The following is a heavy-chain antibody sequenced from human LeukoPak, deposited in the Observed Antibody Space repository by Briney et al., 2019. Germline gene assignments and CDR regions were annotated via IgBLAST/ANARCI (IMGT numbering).Heavy chain of an antibody. V-gene: IGHV6-1*01. J-gene: IGHJ5*02. CDR1: GYSVSSNCAA. CDR2: TYYRSKWYN. D-gene: IGHD3-10*01. Sequence: SQTVSLTCAISGYSVSSNCAAWNWLTPSPSRGLVGLGRTYYRSKWYNDYAVSVKSRITINPDTSKNRFSLQLNSVTPDDTAVYYCSAAFGDEAWFDTWGQGTLVTVSS. CDR3: SAAFGDEAWFDT.